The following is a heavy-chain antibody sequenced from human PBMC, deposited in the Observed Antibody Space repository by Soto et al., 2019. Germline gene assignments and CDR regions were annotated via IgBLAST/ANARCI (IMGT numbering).Heavy chain of an antibody. V-gene: IGHV4-59*08. Sequence: QVQLQESGPGQVKPSETLSLTCTVSGGSISSYYWSWFRQPPGRGLEWIGYIYYSGGTSYSPSLKSRVTISVDTAKIQISLMLSSVPAADTAVYYCARHPPNWVGMAVWGQGTTVTVSS. CDR2: IYYSGGT. J-gene: IGHJ6*02. CDR3: ARHPPNWVGMAV. D-gene: IGHD2-8*01. CDR1: GGSISSYY.